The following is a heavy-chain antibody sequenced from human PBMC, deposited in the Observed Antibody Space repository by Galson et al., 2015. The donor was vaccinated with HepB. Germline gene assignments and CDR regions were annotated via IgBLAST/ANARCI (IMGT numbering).Heavy chain of an antibody. CDR2: ISYDGSNK. D-gene: IGHD3-10*01. CDR1: GFTFSSYA. Sequence: SLRLSCAASGFTFSSYAMHWVRQAPGKGLEWVAVISYDGSNKYYADSVKGRFTISRDNSKNTLYLQMNSLRAEDTAVYYCARDTMVRGKRSLYYYYGMDVWGQGTTVTVSS. J-gene: IGHJ6*02. V-gene: IGHV3-30-3*01. CDR3: ARDTMVRGKRSLYYYYGMDV.